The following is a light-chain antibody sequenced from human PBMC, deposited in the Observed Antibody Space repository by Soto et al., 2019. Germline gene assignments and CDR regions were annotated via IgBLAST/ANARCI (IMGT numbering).Light chain of an antibody. V-gene: IGKV3-20*01. CDR3: QQYGSSPRT. J-gene: IGKJ1*01. CDR1: QSVSSSY. Sequence: ESVLTQSPGTLSLSPGERATLSCRASQSVSSSYLVWYQQKPGQAPRLLIYGASSRATGIPDRFSGSGSGIDFTLTIRRLEPEDFAVYYCQQYGSSPRTFGQGTKVEIK. CDR2: GAS.